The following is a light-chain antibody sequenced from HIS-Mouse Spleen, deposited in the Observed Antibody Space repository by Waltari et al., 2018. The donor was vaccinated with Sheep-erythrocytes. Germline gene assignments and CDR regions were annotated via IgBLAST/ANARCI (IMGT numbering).Light chain of an antibody. CDR1: QSVTSY. V-gene: IGKV3-11*01. J-gene: IGKJ4*02. Sequence: EIVLTQSPATLSLSPGETATLPCRASQSVTSYLASYQQKPGQDPRLLIYDASNSATRSPARFSGSGSGTEFTLTISSLEPEDFAVYYCQQRSNWPVLTFGGGTKVEIK. CDR2: DAS. CDR3: QQRSNWPVLT.